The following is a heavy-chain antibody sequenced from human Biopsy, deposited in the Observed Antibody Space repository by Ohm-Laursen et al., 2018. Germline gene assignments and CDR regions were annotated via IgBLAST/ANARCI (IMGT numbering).Heavy chain of an antibody. J-gene: IGHJ6*02. D-gene: IGHD5-24*01. CDR2: ISPSGATT. V-gene: IGHV1-46*01. CDR3: ARAGVGSDGTDSYYYGMDV. Sequence: PSVTASRKASGNTFATYHIHWVRQAPGQGLEWMGVISPSGATTSFSQKFQGRITMTRDTSTGTVYMDLNSLGSEDTAVYYCARAGVGSDGTDSYYYGMDVWGPGTTVTVSS. CDR1: GNTFATYH.